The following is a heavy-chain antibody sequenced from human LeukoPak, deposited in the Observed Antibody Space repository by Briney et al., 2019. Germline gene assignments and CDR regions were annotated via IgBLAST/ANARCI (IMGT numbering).Heavy chain of an antibody. CDR1: RFTFDDYG. J-gene: IGHJ4*02. Sequence: GGSLRLSCAASRFTFDDYGMSWVRQAPGKGLEWVSGINWNGGSADYAYSVKGRFTISRDNAKNSLYLQMSSLRAEDTAFYYCARSHSTNSFGSGSYYSPFDYWGQGTLVTVSS. D-gene: IGHD3-10*01. CDR3: ARSHSTNSFGSGSYYSPFDY. CDR2: INWNGGSA. V-gene: IGHV3-20*04.